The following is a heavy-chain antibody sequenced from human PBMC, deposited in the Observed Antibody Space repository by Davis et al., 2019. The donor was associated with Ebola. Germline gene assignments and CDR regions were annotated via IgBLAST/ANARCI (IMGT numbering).Heavy chain of an antibody. CDR3: ATRGYSSGWPDY. CDR1: AFTFSSYA. D-gene: IGHD6-19*01. J-gene: IGHJ4*02. Sequence: PGGSLRLSCAASAFTFSSYAMTWVRQAPGKGLEWVSGIRAGGGTTYYADSVKGRFTISRDNSKNTLYLQVNSLRVEDTAVYYCATRGYSSGWPDYWGQGTLVIVSS. V-gene: IGHV3-23*01. CDR2: IRAGGGTT.